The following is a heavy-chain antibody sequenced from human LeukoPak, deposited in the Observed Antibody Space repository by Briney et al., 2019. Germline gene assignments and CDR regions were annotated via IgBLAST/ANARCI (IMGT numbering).Heavy chain of an antibody. J-gene: IGHJ1*01. D-gene: IGHD6-13*01. CDR1: GFTFSSYG. CDR2: ISYDGSNK. Sequence: GGSLRLSCAASGFTFSSYGMHWVRQAPGKGLEWVAVISYDGSNKYYADSVKGRFTISRDNSKNTLYLQMNSLRAEDTAVYYCAKLAGYSSSREYFQHWSQGTLVTVSS. V-gene: IGHV3-30*18. CDR3: AKLAGYSSSREYFQH.